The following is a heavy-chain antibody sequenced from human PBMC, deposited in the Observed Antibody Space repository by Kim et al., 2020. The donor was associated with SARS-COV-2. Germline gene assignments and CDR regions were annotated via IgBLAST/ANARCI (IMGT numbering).Heavy chain of an antibody. V-gene: IGHV3-13*01. Sequence: GGSLRLSCAASGFTFSSYDMHWVRQATGKGLEWVSAIGTAGDTYYPGSVKGRFTISRENAKNSLYLQMNSLRAGDTAVYYCSRSNSITMVRGVISYGMDVWGQGTTVTVSS. CDR1: GFTFSSYD. D-gene: IGHD3-10*01. J-gene: IGHJ6*02. CDR2: IGTAGDT. CDR3: SRSNSITMVRGVISYGMDV.